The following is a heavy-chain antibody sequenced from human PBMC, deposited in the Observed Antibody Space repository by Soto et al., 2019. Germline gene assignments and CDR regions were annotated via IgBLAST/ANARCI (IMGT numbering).Heavy chain of an antibody. J-gene: IGHJ4*02. V-gene: IGHV4-39*01. CDR1: GGSISSSSYC. CDR2: IYYSGST. Sequence: SETLPHTCTVSGGSISSSSYCWGWIRKPPGKGLEWIGSIYYSGSTYYNPSLKSRVTISVDTSKNQFSLKLSSVTAADTAVYYCARAIVGDPEHIDYWGQGTLVTVSS. CDR3: ARAIVGDPEHIDY. D-gene: IGHD1-26*01.